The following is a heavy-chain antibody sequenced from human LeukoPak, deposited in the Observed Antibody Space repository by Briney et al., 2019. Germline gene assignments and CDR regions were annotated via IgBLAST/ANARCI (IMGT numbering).Heavy chain of an antibody. D-gene: IGHD3-10*01. V-gene: IGHV1-2*04. CDR2: INPNNGGT. J-gene: IGHJ6*04. CDR1: GYTVTGYY. Sequence: ASVKVSCKASGYTVTGYYMHSVRQAPGQGLEWMGGINPNNGGTNYAQMFQGWVTMTRDTSISTAYRHLSRLRSDDTAVYYCPRATYYYGSASYKEDYYYGMDVWGKGTTVTVSS. CDR3: PRATYYYGSASYKEDYYYGMDV.